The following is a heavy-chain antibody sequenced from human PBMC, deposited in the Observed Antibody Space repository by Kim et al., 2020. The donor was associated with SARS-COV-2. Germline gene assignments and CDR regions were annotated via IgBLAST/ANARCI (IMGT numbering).Heavy chain of an antibody. CDR2: IKQDGSEK. D-gene: IGHD6-19*01. V-gene: IGHV3-7*01. Sequence: GGSLRLSCAASGFTFSSYWMSWVRQAPGKGLEWVANIKQDGSEKYYVDSVKGRFTISRDNAKNSLYLQMNSLRAEDTAVYYCARVTAVAGTAYYYYYYGMDVWGQGTTVTVSS. J-gene: IGHJ6*02. CDR1: GFTFSSYW. CDR3: ARVTAVAGTAYYYYYYGMDV.